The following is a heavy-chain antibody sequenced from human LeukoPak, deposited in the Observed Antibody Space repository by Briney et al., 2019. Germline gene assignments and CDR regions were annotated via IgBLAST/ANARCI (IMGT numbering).Heavy chain of an antibody. Sequence: ASVKVSCKASGYTFTSYYMHWVRQAPGQGLEWMGIINPSGGSTSYAQKFQGRVTVTRDTSTSTVYMELSSPRSEDTAVYYCARAGSSGYYRNWGQGTLVTVSS. CDR2: INPSGGST. V-gene: IGHV1-46*01. CDR1: GYTFTSYY. D-gene: IGHD3-22*01. J-gene: IGHJ4*02. CDR3: ARAGSSGYYRN.